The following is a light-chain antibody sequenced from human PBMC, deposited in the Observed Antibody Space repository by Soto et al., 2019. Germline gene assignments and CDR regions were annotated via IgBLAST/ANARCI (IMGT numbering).Light chain of an antibody. CDR3: QHYYSTPPYT. Sequence: DIVMTQSPDSLAVSLGERATINCKSSQSVLYSSNNKNYLAWYQQKPGQPPKLLIYWASTRESGVPDRFSGSGSETDFTLTISSLQAQDVAVYYCQHYYSTPPYTFGQGTKLEIK. CDR1: QSVLYSSNNKNY. J-gene: IGKJ2*01. CDR2: WAS. V-gene: IGKV4-1*01.